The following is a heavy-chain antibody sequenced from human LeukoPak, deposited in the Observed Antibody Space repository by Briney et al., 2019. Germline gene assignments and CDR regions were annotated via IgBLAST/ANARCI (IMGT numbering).Heavy chain of an antibody. V-gene: IGHV4-34*01. D-gene: IGHD3-22*01. CDR2: INHSGST. Sequence: SETLSLTCAVYDGSFSGYYWSWIRQPQGKGLEWIGEINHSGSTNYNPSLKSRVTISVDTSKNQFSLKLSSVTAADTAVYYCASRAQSGYYDSSGYPTYRYYFDYWGQGTLVTVSS. CDR1: DGSFSGYY. J-gene: IGHJ4*02. CDR3: ASRAQSGYYDSSGYPTYRYYFDY.